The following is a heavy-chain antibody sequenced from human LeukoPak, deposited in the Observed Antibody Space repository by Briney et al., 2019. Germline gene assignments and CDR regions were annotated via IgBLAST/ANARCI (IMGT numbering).Heavy chain of an antibody. CDR3: ATLGYYDFWGGRAPAY. Sequence: GGSLRLSCAASGFTFSSYAMHWVRQAPGKGLEWVAVISYDGSNKYYADSVKGRFTISRDNSKNTLYLQMNSLRVEDTAVYYCATLGYYDFWGGRAPAYGGQGPLFPVSS. CDR2: ISYDGSNK. V-gene: IGHV3-30-3*01. CDR1: GFTFSSYA. D-gene: IGHD3-3*01. J-gene: IGHJ4*02.